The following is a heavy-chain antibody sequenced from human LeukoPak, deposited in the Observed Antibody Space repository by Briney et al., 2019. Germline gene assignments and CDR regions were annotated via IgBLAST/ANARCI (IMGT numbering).Heavy chain of an antibody. CDR2: VDPEDGET. Sequence: GASVKVSCKASGYTFTDYYMHWVQQAPGKGLEWMGRVDPEDGETIYAEKFQGRVTITADTSTDTAYVELSSLRSEDTAVYYCATAIGYCSSTSCYYYYYYMDVWGKGTTVTVSS. CDR1: GYTFTDYY. D-gene: IGHD2-2*01. J-gene: IGHJ6*03. CDR3: ATAIGYCSSTSCYYYYYYMDV. V-gene: IGHV1-69-2*01.